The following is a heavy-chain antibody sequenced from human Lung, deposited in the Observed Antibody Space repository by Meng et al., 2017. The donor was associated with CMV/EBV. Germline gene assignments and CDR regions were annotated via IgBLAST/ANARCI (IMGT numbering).Heavy chain of an antibody. V-gene: IGHV3-21*01. J-gene: IGHJ6*02. Sequence: ESLKISCAASGFTFSSYSMNWVRQAPGKGLEWVSSISNSGAYIYYADSVKGRFTISRDNAQNSLFLHMNSLRAEDSAVSYCARDVSPRSSAYFAIYYFYALDVWGQGTXVTVSS. D-gene: IGHD2-21*01. CDR1: GFTFSSYS. CDR2: ISNSGAYI. CDR3: ARDVSPRSSAYFAIYYFYALDV.